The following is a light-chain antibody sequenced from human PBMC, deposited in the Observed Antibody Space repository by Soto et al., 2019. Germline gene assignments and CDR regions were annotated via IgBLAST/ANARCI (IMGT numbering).Light chain of an antibody. CDR1: QGISDY. V-gene: IGKV1-27*01. Sequence: DIQMTQSPSSLSASVGDRVTITCRASQGISDYLAWYQQKPGKVPKLLIYGASTLQSGVPSRFSGSGSGTDFSLTISSLQPEDVATYYCQKYNSVPKTFGQGTKVEIK. CDR3: QKYNSVPKT. CDR2: GAS. J-gene: IGKJ1*01.